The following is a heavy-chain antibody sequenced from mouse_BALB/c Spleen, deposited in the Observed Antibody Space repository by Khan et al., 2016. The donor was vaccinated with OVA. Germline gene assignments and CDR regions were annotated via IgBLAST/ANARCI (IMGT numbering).Heavy chain of an antibody. CDR2: ISTGGRKI. Sequence: EVELVESGGGLVKPGGSLKLSCAASGLTFSSSAMSWVRQTPGKRLEWVATISTGGRKIYYADSVKGRFTISRDNAKNTLSLQMSSLRSEDTAMYYCAGSITPVVAFYYWGQGTTLTVSS. CDR1: GLTFSSSA. D-gene: IGHD1-1*01. J-gene: IGHJ2*01. V-gene: IGHV5-9-1*01. CDR3: AGSITPVVAFYY.